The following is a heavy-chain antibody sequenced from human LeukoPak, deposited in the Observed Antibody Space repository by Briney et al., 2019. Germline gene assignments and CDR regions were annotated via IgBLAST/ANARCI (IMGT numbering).Heavy chain of an antibody. Sequence: ASVKVPCKASGYTLTGYYIHWVRQAPGQEIQWMGWINPNSGGTNYAQKFQGRVTMTRDTSTSTAYMELSRLRSDDTAVYYCARGYCSGGSCYEIDYWGQGTLVTVSS. V-gene: IGHV1-2*02. CDR3: ARGYCSGGSCYEIDY. D-gene: IGHD2-15*01. J-gene: IGHJ4*02. CDR2: INPNSGGT. CDR1: GYTLTGYY.